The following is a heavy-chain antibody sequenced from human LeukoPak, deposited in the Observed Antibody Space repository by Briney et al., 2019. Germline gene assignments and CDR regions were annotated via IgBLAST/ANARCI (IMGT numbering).Heavy chain of an antibody. CDR3: ARHELVLGAAAFDI. CDR1: GGSISSYY. CDR2: IYNSGST. Sequence: PSETLSLTCTVSGGSISSYYWRWIRQPPGKGLVCIGSIYNSGSTNYNPSLKSRVSISGDTAKNQCSLKLSSVTAADTAVDCCARHELVLGAAAFDIWGQGRMVTVSS. V-gene: IGHV4-59*08. J-gene: IGHJ3*02. D-gene: IGHD3-16*01.